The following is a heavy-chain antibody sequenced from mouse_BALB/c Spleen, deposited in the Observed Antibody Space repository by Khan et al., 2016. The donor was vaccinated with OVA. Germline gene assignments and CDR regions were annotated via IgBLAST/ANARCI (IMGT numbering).Heavy chain of an antibody. V-gene: IGHV1S132*01. D-gene: IGHD2-1*01. CDR3: ARGYFGNYEFVY. Sequence: QVQLQQSGAELVKPGASVKLSCKTSGYTFTNYWIQWIKQRPGQGLGWIGQIFPGTGTTYYNQNFKGKATLTVDTSSNTAYMHLSSLTSEDSAVYFWARGYFGNYEFVYWGQGTLVTVSP. CDR1: GYTFTNYW. CDR2: IFPGTGTT. J-gene: IGHJ3*01.